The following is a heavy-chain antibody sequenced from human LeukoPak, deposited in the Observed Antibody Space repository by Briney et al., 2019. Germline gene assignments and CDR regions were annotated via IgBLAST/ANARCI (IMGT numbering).Heavy chain of an antibody. J-gene: IGHJ4*02. CDR1: GFTFGSYS. CDR3: AREPGSTVVTTDGPMNYDY. V-gene: IGHV3-21*01. Sequence: PGGSLRLSCAASGFTFGSYSMNWVRQAPGKGLEWVSSISSSSYIYYADSVKGRFTISRDNAKNSLYLQMNSLRAEDTAVYYCAREPGSTVVTTDGPMNYDYWGQGTLVTVSS. CDR2: ISSSSYI. D-gene: IGHD4-23*01.